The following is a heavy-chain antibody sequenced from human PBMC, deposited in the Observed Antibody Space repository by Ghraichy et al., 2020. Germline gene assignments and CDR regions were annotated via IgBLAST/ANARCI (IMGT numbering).Heavy chain of an antibody. CDR3: AGDHYDGSGYYYFDY. J-gene: IGHJ4*02. Sequence: SETLSLTYTVSGGSISTYYWSWIRQPPGKGLEWIGYIYDSGSTKYNPSLKSRVTISVDTSKSQFSLRLTSVTAADTAVYYCAGDHYDGSGYYYFDYWGQGTLVTVSS. V-gene: IGHV4-59*01. CDR2: IYDSGST. D-gene: IGHD3-22*01. CDR1: GGSISTYY.